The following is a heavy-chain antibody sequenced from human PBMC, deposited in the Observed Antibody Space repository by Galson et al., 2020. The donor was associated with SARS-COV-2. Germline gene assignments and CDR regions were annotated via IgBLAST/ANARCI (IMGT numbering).Heavy chain of an antibody. Sequence: GGSLSISCAASGFTFSSYAINWLRQTPGKGLEWVSGISGSGSTTFYAGSVKGRFTISRDNSQNTLYLQMNSLRVEDTAIYYCAKRHRESSGFDYWGQGARVTVSS. CDR2: ISGSGSTT. D-gene: IGHD3-22*01. CDR1: GFTFSSYA. J-gene: IGHJ4*02. V-gene: IGHV3-23*01. CDR3: AKRHRESSGFDY.